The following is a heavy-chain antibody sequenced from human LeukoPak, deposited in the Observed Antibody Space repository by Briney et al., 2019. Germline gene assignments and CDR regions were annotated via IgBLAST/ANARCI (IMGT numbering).Heavy chain of an antibody. CDR3: ARDRDSSSLQEYYYGMDV. J-gene: IGHJ6*02. V-gene: IGHV3-48*03. D-gene: IGHD6-6*01. CDR2: ITPGGTTI. Sequence: GGSLRLSCAASGFTFTSYEMNWVRQAPGKALEWVSYITPGGTTIYYADTVKGRFTISRDNTKNSLDLQMSSLRTDDTAVYYCARDRDSSSLQEYYYGMDVWGQGTTVTVSS. CDR1: GFTFTSYE.